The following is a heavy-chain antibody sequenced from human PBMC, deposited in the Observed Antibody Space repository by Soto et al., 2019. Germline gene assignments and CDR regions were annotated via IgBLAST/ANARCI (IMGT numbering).Heavy chain of an antibody. Sequence: EVQLVQSGGVVVQPGGSLRLSCAASGFTLDDYNMHWVRQAPGKGLEWVSLISRDGTNTNYAESVKGRFTISRDNSKNSLYLQMNSLRTEDTALYYCVKETYYYDVSSYYPLGSWGQGTLVTVSS. J-gene: IGHJ5*02. CDR2: ISRDGTNT. CDR1: GFTLDDYN. CDR3: VKETYYYDVSSYYPLGS. V-gene: IGHV3-43*01. D-gene: IGHD3-22*01.